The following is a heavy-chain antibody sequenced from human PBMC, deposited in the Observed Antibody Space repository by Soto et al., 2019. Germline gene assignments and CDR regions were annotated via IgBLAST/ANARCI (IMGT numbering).Heavy chain of an antibody. D-gene: IGHD2-21*02. CDR1: GYTFTGYY. CDR3: AGGNCAGDCYFDY. CDR2: INSGGGNP. Sequence: QVQLVQSGTEVKKPWASVKISCKASGYTFTGYYIYWVRQAPGQGLEFMGAINSGGGNPDYEQKYQGRGTVTKDTSTSTDYIELTSLRSDDTAVYYCAGGNCAGDCYFDYWGQGSLVTVSS. J-gene: IGHJ4*02. V-gene: IGHV1-46*01.